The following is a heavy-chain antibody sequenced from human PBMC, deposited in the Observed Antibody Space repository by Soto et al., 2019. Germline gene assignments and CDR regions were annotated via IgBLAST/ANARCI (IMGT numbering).Heavy chain of an antibody. CDR3: GRVPRYSFPASDTLDN. CDR1: GGTFNTYT. D-gene: IGHD3-16*02. CDR2: VLPILGSI. V-gene: IGHV1-69*11. J-gene: IGHJ4*02. Sequence: QVHLVQSGAELKQPGSSVTVSCKASGGTFNTYTFSWVRQVPGQGLEWMGSVLPILGSINYAPEFQGGLSFSAAASWNTVYMELRSLTSQETVTYYCGRVPRYSFPASDTLDNSGQGTLVT.